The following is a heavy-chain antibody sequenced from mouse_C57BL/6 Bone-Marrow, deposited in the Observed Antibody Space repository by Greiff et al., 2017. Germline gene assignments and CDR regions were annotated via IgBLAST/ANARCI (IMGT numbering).Heavy chain of an antibody. CDR1: GFNIKDDY. D-gene: IGHD2-3*01. V-gene: IGHV14-4*01. Sequence: EVKLMESGAELVRPGASVKLSCTASGFNIKDDYMHWVKQRPEQGLEWIGWIDPENGDTEYASKFQGKATITADTSSNTAYLQLSSLTSEDTAVYYCTTYDGYYEVWYFDVWGTGTTVTVSS. CDR3: TTYDGYYEVWYFDV. CDR2: IDPENGDT. J-gene: IGHJ1*03.